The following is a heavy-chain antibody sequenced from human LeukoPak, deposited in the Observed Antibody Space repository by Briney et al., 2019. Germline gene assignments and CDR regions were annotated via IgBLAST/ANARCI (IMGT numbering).Heavy chain of an antibody. CDR2: IYYSGST. V-gene: IGHV4-30-4*01. J-gene: IGHJ5*02. Sequence: SQTLSLTCTVSGGSISIGDYYWSWIRQPPGKGLEWIGYIYYSGSTYYNPSLKSRVTISVDTSKNQFSLKLSSVTAADTAIYYCARSNDYGDRNWFDPWGQGTLVSVSS. D-gene: IGHD4-17*01. CDR1: GGSISIGDYY. CDR3: ARSNDYGDRNWFDP.